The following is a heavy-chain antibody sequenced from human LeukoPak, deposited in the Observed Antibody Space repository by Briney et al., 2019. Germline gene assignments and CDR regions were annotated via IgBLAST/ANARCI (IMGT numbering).Heavy chain of an antibody. J-gene: IGHJ4*02. Sequence: PGGSLRLSCAASGFTFSDFWMHWVRQAPGKGLVWVSLINSGGTVTNYADSVKGRLTISRDNSKNTLYLQMNSLRAEDTAVYYCAKEQGYYYDSSGYDYWGQGTLVTVSS. CDR3: AKEQGYYYDSSGYDY. CDR1: GFTFSDFW. D-gene: IGHD3-22*01. CDR2: INSGGTVT. V-gene: IGHV3-74*01.